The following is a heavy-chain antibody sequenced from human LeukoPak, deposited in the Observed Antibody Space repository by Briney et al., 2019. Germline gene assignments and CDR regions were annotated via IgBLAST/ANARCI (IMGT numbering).Heavy chain of an antibody. Sequence: GESLKISCKGSGYSFTSYWIGWVRQMPGKGLEWMGIIYPGDSDTRYGPSFQGQVTISADKSISTAYLQWSSLKASDTAMYYCARHLPYYDSSGYYSLDAFDIWGQGTMATVSS. D-gene: IGHD3-22*01. CDR2: IYPGDSDT. V-gene: IGHV5-51*01. J-gene: IGHJ3*02. CDR3: ARHLPYYDSSGYYSLDAFDI. CDR1: GYSFTSYW.